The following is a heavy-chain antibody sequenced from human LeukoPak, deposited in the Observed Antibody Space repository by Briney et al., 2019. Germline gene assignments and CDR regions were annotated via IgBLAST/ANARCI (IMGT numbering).Heavy chain of an antibody. V-gene: IGHV4-59*08. D-gene: IGHD6-13*01. CDR3: ARHTAAASWFDP. J-gene: IGHJ5*02. CDR1: GGSISSYY. Sequence: SETLSLTCTVSGGSISSYYWSWIRQPPGKGLEWIGYIYYSGSTNYNPSLKSRVTISVDTSKNQFSLKLGSVTAADTAVYYCARHTAAASWFDPWGQGTLVTVSS. CDR2: IYYSGST.